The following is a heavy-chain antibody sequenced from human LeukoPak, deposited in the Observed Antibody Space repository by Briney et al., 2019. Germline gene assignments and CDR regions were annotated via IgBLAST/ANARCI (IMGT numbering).Heavy chain of an antibody. V-gene: IGHV4-34*01. CDR2: INDSGNT. CDR1: GGSFTGYY. D-gene: IGHD3-10*01. J-gene: IGHJ3*02. CDR3: TRDEYDGAGTTYPSI. Sequence: SETLSLTCAVYGGSFTGYYWTWIRQPPRKGLEWIGEINDSGNTNYHPSLKGRVTVSVDTAKNQFSLILRSVTAADTAVYYCTRDEYDGAGTTYPSIWGQGTMVTVSS.